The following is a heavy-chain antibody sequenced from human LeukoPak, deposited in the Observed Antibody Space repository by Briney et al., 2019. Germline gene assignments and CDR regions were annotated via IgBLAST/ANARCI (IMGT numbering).Heavy chain of an antibody. D-gene: IGHD3-10*01. CDR3: ARHEPFSYYYGSGSPTPGFDP. J-gene: IGHJ5*02. V-gene: IGHV5-51*01. CDR2: IYPGDSDT. Sequence: GESLKISCKGSGYGFTSYWIGWVRQMPGKGLEWMGIIYPGDSDTRYSPPFQGQVTISADKSISTAYLQWSSLKASDTAMYYCARHEPFSYYYGSGSPTPGFDPWGQGTLVTVSS. CDR1: GYGFTSYW.